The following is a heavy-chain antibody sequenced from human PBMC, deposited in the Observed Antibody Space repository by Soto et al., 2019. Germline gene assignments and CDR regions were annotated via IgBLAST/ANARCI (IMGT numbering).Heavy chain of an antibody. J-gene: IGHJ4*02. CDR2: ISGSGGST. CDR1: GFTFSSYA. D-gene: IGHD3-3*01. V-gene: IGHV3-23*01. Sequence: GGSLRLSCAASGFTFSSYAMSWVRQAPGKGLEWVSAISGSGGSTYYADSVKGRFTISRDNSKNTLYLQMNSLRAEDTAVYYCAKGRNDFWSGYHLDYFDYWGQGTLVTVSS. CDR3: AKGRNDFWSGYHLDYFDY.